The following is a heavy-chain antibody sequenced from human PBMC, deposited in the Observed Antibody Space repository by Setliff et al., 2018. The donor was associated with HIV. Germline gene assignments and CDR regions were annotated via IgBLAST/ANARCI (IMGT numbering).Heavy chain of an antibody. CDR2: IYYSGST. CDR1: GGSISSYY. D-gene: IGHD5-18*01. CDR3: ARVTTMVGYFDY. J-gene: IGHJ4*02. V-gene: IGHV4-59*01. Sequence: SETLSLTCTVSGGSISSYYWSWIRQPPGKGLECIGYIYYSGSTNYNPSLKSRLTISVDTSKNQFSPKLSSVTAADTAVYFCARVTTMVGYFDYWGQGTLVTVS.